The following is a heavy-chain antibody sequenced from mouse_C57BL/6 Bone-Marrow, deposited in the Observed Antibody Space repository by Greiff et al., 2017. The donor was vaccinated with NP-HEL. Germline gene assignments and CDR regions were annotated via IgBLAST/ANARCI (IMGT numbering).Heavy chain of an antibody. CDR2: IDPSDSET. CDR3: AREDYGSSAPFAY. J-gene: IGHJ3*01. D-gene: IGHD1-1*01. Sequence: QVQLQQPGAEPVRPGSSVKLSCKASGYTFTSYWMHWVKQRPIQGLEWIGNIDPSDSETHYNQKFKDKATLTVDKSSSTAYMQLSSLTSEDSAVYYCAREDYGSSAPFAYWGQGTLVTVSA. CDR1: GYTFTSYW. V-gene: IGHV1-52*01.